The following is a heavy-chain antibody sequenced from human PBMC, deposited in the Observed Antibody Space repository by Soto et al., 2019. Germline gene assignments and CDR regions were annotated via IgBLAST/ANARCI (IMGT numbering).Heavy chain of an antibody. D-gene: IGHD3-16*01. V-gene: IGHV3-48*03. Sequence: GGSLRLACAASGFTFISYDMIWVRQAPGKGLEWVSYISSSGSSTSYADSVKGRFTISRDNAKNSLYLQMDSLRGDDTAVYYCARGRGWGAPNDYWGQGTLVTVSS. CDR3: ARGRGWGAPNDY. CDR2: ISSSGSST. J-gene: IGHJ4*02. CDR1: GFTFISYD.